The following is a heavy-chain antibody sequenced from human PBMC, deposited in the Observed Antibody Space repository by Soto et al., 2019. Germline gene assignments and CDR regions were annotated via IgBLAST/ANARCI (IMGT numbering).Heavy chain of an antibody. CDR2: INGYNGNT. CDR3: AREGSAPYYYSGMDV. Sequence: QVQLEQSGAEVKKPGDSMKVSCKASGYTFTTYGISWVRQAPGQGLEWMGWINGYNGNTDYPQKLQGRVTMTTDTSPSTAYMALRSLRSDDTAVYYCAREGSAPYYYSGMDVWGQGTTVTVSS. D-gene: IGHD6-19*01. V-gene: IGHV1-18*01. CDR1: GYTFTTYG. J-gene: IGHJ6*02.